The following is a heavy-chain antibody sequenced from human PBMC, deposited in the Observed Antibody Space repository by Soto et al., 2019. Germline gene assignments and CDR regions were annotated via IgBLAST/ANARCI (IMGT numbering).Heavy chain of an antibody. V-gene: IGHV4-31*03. CDR2: IYYSGST. D-gene: IGHD6-19*01. J-gene: IGHJ4*02. CDR1: GGSISSGGYY. CDR3: AREDSSGWYVDY. Sequence: QVQLQESGPGLVKPSQTLSLTCTVSGGSISSGGYYWSWIRQHPGKGLEWIGYIYYSGSTYYNPYLKSRVTISVDTSKNQFSLKLSSVTAADTAVYYCAREDSSGWYVDYWGQGTLVTVSS.